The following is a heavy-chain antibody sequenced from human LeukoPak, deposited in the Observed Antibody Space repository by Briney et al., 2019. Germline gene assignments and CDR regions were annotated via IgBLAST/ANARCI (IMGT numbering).Heavy chain of an antibody. Sequence: PSESLSLTCTVSGGSISSTTYYWGWIRQPPGKGLEWIGKIFYSENTYYNPSLKSRVTMSVDTSKNQFSLRLISVTAADTAVYYCARIYRYSGLNYYFDQWGQRTLVSVSS. V-gene: IGHV4-39*01. CDR2: IFYSENT. CDR1: GGSISSTTYY. CDR3: ARIYRYSGLNYYFDQ. J-gene: IGHJ4*02. D-gene: IGHD5-12*01.